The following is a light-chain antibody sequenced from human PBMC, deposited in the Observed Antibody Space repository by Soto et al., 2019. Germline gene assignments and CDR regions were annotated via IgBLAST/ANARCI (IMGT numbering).Light chain of an antibody. CDR2: AAS. CDR1: QNIRSR. V-gene: IGKV1-39*01. J-gene: IGKJ1*01. Sequence: DIQMTQSPSTLSASVGDRFTMAFRASQNIRSRLAWFQQKPGKAPKLLIYAASSLQSGVPSRFSGSGSGTDFTLTISSLQPEDFATYYCQQSYSTPQFGQGTKVDIK. CDR3: QQSYSTPQ.